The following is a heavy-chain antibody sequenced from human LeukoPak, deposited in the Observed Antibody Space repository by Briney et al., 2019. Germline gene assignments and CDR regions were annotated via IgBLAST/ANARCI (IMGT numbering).Heavy chain of an antibody. CDR3: ARQGMGDHRVFDY. Sequence: SETLSLTCTVSGDSISSYYWSWIRQPAGKGLEWIGRIYASGTTNYNPSLKSRVTMLVDTSKNEFSPNLISVTAADTAVFYCARQGMGDHRVFDYWGQGTLVTVSS. CDR2: IYASGTT. D-gene: IGHD2-21*02. J-gene: IGHJ4*02. V-gene: IGHV4-4*07. CDR1: GDSISSYY.